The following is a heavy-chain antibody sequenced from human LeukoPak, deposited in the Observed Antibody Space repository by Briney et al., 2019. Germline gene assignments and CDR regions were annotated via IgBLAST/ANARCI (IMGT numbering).Heavy chain of an antibody. CDR2: ISGSGGST. D-gene: IGHD3-10*01. V-gene: IGHV3-23*01. CDR3: AKPRLWFGEFLYYFDY. CDR1: GFTFSSYA. Sequence: PGGSLRLSCAASGFTFSSYAMSWVRQAPGKGLEWVSAISGSGGSTYYADSVKGRFTISRDNSKNTQYLQMNSLRAEDTAVYYCAKPRLWFGEFLYYFDYWGQGTLVTVSS. J-gene: IGHJ4*02.